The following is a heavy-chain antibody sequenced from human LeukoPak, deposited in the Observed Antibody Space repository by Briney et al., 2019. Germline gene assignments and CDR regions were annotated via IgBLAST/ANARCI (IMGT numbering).Heavy chain of an antibody. Sequence: PSETLSLTCTVSGGSIGSYYWSWIRQPPGKGLEWIGYIYYSGSTNYNPSLKSRVTISVDTSKNQFSLKLSSVTAADTAVYYCARVDYSKENYFDYWGQGTLVTVSS. CDR2: IYYSGST. D-gene: IGHD4-11*01. J-gene: IGHJ4*02. CDR1: GGSIGSYY. CDR3: ARVDYSKENYFDY. V-gene: IGHV4-59*01.